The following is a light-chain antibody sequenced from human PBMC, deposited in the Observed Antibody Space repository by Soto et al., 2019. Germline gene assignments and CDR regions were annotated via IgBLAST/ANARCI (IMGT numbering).Light chain of an antibody. J-gene: IGLJ7*01. CDR2: EVS. CDR1: SSDVGGYDY. CDR3: SSYTISTLPM. Sequence: QSALTQPASVSGSPGQSITLSCTGTSSDVGGYDYVSWYQQRPGKAPKLIIYEVSNRPSGVSNRFSASKSGNTASLTISGLQAEDESDYYCSSYTISTLPMFGGGTQLTVL. V-gene: IGLV2-14*01.